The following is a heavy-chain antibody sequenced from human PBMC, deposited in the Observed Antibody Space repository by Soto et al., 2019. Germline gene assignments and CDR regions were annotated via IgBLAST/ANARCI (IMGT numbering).Heavy chain of an antibody. J-gene: IGHJ4*02. CDR3: ARLYREYYDTSAYQYFDY. CDR2: IYPVDSDT. CDR1: GSSFTSYW. V-gene: IGHV5-51*01. D-gene: IGHD3-22*01. Sequence: GESLKISCEGSGSSFTSYWIGRVRQMPGKGLEWMGIIYPVDSDTRYSPSFQGQVTISADKSISTAYLQWSSLKASDTAMYYCARLYREYYDTSAYQYFDYWGQGTLVTVSS.